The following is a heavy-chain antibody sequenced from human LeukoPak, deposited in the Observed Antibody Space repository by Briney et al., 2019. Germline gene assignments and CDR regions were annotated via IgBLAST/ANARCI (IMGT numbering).Heavy chain of an antibody. CDR3: ARDRSIASDY. J-gene: IGHJ4*02. CDR2: TNSDGSST. V-gene: IGHV3-74*01. CDR1: GFTFSSYW. D-gene: IGHD6-6*01. Sequence: GGSLRLSCAANGFTFSSYWMHCVRQAPGKGLVWVSRTNSDGSSTNYADSVKGRFTISRDNAKNTLYLQMNSLRAEDTAVYYCARDRSIASDYWGQGTLVTVSS.